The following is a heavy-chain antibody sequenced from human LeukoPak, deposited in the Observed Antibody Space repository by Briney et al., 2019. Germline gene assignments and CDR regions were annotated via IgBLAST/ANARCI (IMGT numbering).Heavy chain of an antibody. CDR1: GFTFRGYW. V-gene: IGHV3-7*01. J-gene: IGHJ6*04. CDR2: IKEDGSVK. Sequence: GGSLRLSCEVSGFTFRGYWMDWVRQAPGRGLEWVANIKEDGSVKYYVDSVKGRFTISRDNGKNSLYLQINNLKPDDTAVYYCSRALEVWGKGTTVTVSS. CDR3: SRALEV.